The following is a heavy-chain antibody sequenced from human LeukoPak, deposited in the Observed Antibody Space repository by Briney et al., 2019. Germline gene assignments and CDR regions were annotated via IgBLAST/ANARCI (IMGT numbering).Heavy chain of an antibody. CDR3: AKESGLKTIFGPDPFDY. J-gene: IGHJ4*02. CDR2: IRYDGSNK. D-gene: IGHD3-3*01. CDR1: GFTFSSYG. Sequence: GGSLRLSCAASGFTFSSYGMHWVRQAPGKGLEWVAFIRYDGSNKYYADSVKGRFTISRDNSKNTLYLQMNSLRAEDTAVCYCAKESGLKTIFGPDPFDYWGQGTLVTVSS. V-gene: IGHV3-30*02.